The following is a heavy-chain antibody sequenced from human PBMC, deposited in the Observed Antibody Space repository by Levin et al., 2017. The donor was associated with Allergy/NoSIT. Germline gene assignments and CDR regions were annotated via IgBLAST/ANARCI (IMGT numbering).Heavy chain of an antibody. J-gene: IGHJ6*02. Sequence: GGSLRLSCAASGFTFSSTSINWVRQAPGKGLEWVSYISSGSSAIYYADSAKGRFTISRDNAQNSVYLQMNSLRDEDTAVYYCARGRSSGRAGMDVWGQGTTVTVSS. V-gene: IGHV3-48*02. D-gene: IGHD6-19*01. CDR1: GFTFSSTS. CDR2: ISSGSSAI. CDR3: ARGRSSGRAGMDV.